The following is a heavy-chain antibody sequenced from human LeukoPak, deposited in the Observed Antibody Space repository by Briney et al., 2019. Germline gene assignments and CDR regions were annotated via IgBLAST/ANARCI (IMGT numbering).Heavy chain of an antibody. CDR3: ARAPPGSGQPFWGN. D-gene: IGHD2-15*01. CDR1: VGSFSVYY. J-gene: IGHJ4*02. Sequence: RSESLSLTYAVYVGSFSVYYASWIRQPPGKGLEWTGEINHSGSTKYMPCSKSRVTISVDTCQPQVPPWLSSVTAANTGLYYCARAPPGSGQPFWGNGGKGTLVTVS. CDR2: INHSGST. V-gene: IGHV4-34*01.